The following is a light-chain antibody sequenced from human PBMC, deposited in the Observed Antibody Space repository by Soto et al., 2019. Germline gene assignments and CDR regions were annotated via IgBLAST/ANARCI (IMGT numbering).Light chain of an antibody. J-gene: IGKJ1*01. CDR2: KAS. CDR3: QHYNSYSEA. CDR1: QSISSW. V-gene: IGKV1-5*03. Sequence: DIQRTQSPSTRSASFGDKVTTTGRASQSISSWLAWYQQKPGKAPKLLIYKASTLKSGVPSRFSGSGSGTEFTLTISSLQPDDFATYYCQHYNSYSEAFGQGTKVDIK.